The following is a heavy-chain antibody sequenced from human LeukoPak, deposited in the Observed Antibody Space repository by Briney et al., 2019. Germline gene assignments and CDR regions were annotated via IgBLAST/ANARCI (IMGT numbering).Heavy chain of an antibody. CDR1: GYTFTGYY. CDR2: INPNSGGT. J-gene: IGHJ3*02. D-gene: IGHD5-24*01. CDR3: ARDPRRDGYKQAAFDI. Sequence: ASVKVSCKASGYTFTGYYMHWVRQAPGQGLEWMGWINPNSGGTNYAQKFQGRVTMTRDTSISTAYMGLSRLRSDDTAVYYCARDPRRDGYKQAAFDIWGQGTMVTVSS. V-gene: IGHV1-2*02.